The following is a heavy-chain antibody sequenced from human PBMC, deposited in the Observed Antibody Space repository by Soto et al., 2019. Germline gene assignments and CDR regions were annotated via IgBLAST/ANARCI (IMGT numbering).Heavy chain of an antibody. CDR1: GGSISSYY. D-gene: IGHD3-10*01. J-gene: IGHJ4*02. Sequence: VQLQESGPGLVKPSETLSLTCTVSGGSISSYYWSWIRQPAGKGLEWVANIKQDGSEKYYVDSVKGRFTISRDNAKNSLYLQMNSLRAEDTAVYYCARDFFSWFPPGYWGQGTLVTVSS. CDR2: IKQDGSEK. CDR3: ARDFFSWFPPGY. V-gene: IGHV3-7*03.